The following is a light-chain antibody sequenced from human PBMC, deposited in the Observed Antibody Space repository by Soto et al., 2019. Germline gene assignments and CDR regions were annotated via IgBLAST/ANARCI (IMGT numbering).Light chain of an antibody. CDR3: GTWDSRLSVVV. J-gene: IGLJ2*01. CDR1: SSSIGNDY. Sequence: QSVLTQPPSVSAAPGQKVTISCSGNSSSIGNDYVSWYQQLPGTAPKLLIYDNNKRPSGIPDRFSGSKSGTSATLGITGLQTVDEADYYCGTWDSRLSVVVFGGGTQLTVL. V-gene: IGLV1-51*01. CDR2: DNN.